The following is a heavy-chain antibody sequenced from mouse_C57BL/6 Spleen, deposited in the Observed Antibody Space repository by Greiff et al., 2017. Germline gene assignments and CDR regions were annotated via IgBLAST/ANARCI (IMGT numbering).Heavy chain of an antibody. CDR3: TGGYGSSYDY. J-gene: IGHJ2*01. D-gene: IGHD1-1*01. CDR2: IRLKSDNYAT. V-gene: IGHV6-3*01. Sequence: DVHLVESGGGLVQPGGSMKLSCVASGFTFSNYWMNWVRQSPEKGLEWVAQIRLKSDNYATHYAESVKGRFTISRDDSKSSFYLQMNNLRAEDTGIYYCTGGYGSSYDYWGQGTTLTVSS. CDR1: GFTFSNYW.